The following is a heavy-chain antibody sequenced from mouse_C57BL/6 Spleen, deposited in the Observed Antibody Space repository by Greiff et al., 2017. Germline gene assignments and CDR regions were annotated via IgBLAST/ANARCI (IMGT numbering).Heavy chain of an antibody. V-gene: IGHV2-3*01. J-gene: IGHJ3*01. CDR3: AKTGIYYDYDEEAWFAY. Sequence: QVQLQQSGPGLVAPSQSLSITCTVSGFSLTSYGVSWVRQPPGKGLEWLGVIWGDGSTNYHSALISRLSISKYNSKIQVFLKLNSLQTDDTATYYCAKTGIYYDYDEEAWFAYWGQGTLVTVSA. CDR2: IWGDGST. CDR1: GFSLTSYG. D-gene: IGHD2-4*01.